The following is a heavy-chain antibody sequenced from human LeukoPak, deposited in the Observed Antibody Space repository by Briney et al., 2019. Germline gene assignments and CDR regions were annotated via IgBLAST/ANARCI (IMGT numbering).Heavy chain of an antibody. J-gene: IGHJ4*02. CDR2: ISSSGSTI. Sequence: GGSLRLSCAASGFTFSSYEMNWVRQAPGKGLEWVSYISSSGSTIYYADSVKGRFTISRDNSKNTLFLQMNSLRAEDTAVYYCAKGYYGSGSYGWFDYWGQGTLVTVSS. CDR3: AKGYYGSGSYGWFDY. CDR1: GFTFSSYE. D-gene: IGHD3-10*01. V-gene: IGHV3-48*03.